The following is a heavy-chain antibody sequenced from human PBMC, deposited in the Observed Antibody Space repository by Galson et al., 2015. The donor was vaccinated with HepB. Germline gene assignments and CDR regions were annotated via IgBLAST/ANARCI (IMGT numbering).Heavy chain of an antibody. CDR2: INSAGSST. D-gene: IGHD3-22*01. J-gene: IGHJ6*02. Sequence: SLRLSCAASGFTFSSYWMHWVRQAPGKGLVWVSRINSAGSSTSYADSVKGRFTISRDNSKNALYLQMNSLRAEDTAIYYCAKGTGSSGYNYVTYGMDVWGQGTTVTVSS. CDR1: GFTFSSYW. CDR3: AKGTGSSGYNYVTYGMDV. V-gene: IGHV3-74*01.